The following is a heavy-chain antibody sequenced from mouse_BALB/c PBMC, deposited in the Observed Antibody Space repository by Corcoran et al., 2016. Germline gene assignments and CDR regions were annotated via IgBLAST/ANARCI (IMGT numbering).Heavy chain of an antibody. V-gene: IGHV1S136*01. CDR2: IYPYNDDT. D-gene: IGHD1-3*01. J-gene: IGHJ2*01. Sequence: EFLRQQSGPERVKPGASVKMSCKASGYTFTSYVMHWVKQKPGQGLGWIGYIYPYNDDTKYNEEFKGKATLTSDKSSSTAYMELKSLTSEDSAVYYCASKVPGGYTFDYWGQGTTLTVSS. CDR1: GYTFTSYV. CDR3: ASKVPGGYTFDY.